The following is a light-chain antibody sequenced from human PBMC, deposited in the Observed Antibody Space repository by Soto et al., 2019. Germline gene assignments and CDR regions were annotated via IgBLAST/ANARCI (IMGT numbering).Light chain of an antibody. CDR2: GAS. CDR3: QQYDNSIT. J-gene: IGKJ5*01. CDR1: QRVSSNN. V-gene: IGKV3-20*01. Sequence: EIVLTQSPGTLSLSPGETATLSCRASQRVSSNNLAWYHQKPGQTPRHLIYGASSRATGIPDRFSGSGSGTVFTLTISRQEPDDFAVYYCQQYDNSITFGQGTRLEIE.